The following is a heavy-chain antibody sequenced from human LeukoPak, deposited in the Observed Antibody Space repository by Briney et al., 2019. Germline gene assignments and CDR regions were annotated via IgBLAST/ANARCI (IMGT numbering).Heavy chain of an antibody. Sequence: SVKVSCKASGGTFSSYAISWVRQAPGQGLEWMGGIIPIFGTANYAQKFQGRVTITADESTSTAYMELSSLRSEDTAVYYCARGIAAERYYYYMEVWGKGTTVTVSS. V-gene: IGHV1-69*13. CDR2: IIPIFGTA. D-gene: IGHD6-13*01. CDR3: ARGIAAERYYYYMEV. CDR1: GGTFSSYA. J-gene: IGHJ6*03.